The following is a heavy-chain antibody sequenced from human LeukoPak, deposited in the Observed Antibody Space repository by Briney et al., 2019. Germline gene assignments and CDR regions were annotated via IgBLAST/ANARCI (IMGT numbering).Heavy chain of an antibody. CDR2: IYHSGST. D-gene: IGHD2-8*01. CDR1: GGSVSSDYW. J-gene: IGHJ5*02. V-gene: IGHV4-4*02. CDR3: AREMVNGNWFDP. Sequence: SGTLSLTCTVSGGSVSSDYWWTWVRQPPGKGLEWIGEIYHSGSTYYNPSLKSRVTISVDRSKNQFSLKLSSVTAADTAVYYCAREMVNGNWFDPWGQGTLVTVSS.